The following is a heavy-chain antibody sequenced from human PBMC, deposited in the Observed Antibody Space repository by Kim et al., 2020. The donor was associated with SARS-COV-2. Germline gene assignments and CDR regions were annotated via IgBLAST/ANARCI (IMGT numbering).Heavy chain of an antibody. J-gene: IGHJ4*02. D-gene: IGHD1-26*01. V-gene: IGHV3-43*01. CDR1: GFKFDDYT. CDR3: AKGDVVGATTPFAD. CDR2: IAWADGTK. Sequence: GGSLRLSCAASGFKFDDYTMHWVRQVPGRGLEWVSLIAWADGTKYYADSVKGRFTISRDNRQNSLHLQMDSLSVEDTGLYYCAKGDVVGATTPFADWGQGTLVTVSS.